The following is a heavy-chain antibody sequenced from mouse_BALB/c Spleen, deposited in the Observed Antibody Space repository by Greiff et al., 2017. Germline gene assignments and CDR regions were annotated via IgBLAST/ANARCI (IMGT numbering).Heavy chain of an antibody. CDR1: GFTFSSYG. V-gene: IGHV5-6*01. CDR2: ISSGGSYT. Sequence: EVNVVESGGDLVKPGGSLKLSCAASGFTFSSYGMSWVRQTPDKRLEWVATISSGGSYTYYPDSVKGRFTISRDNAKNTLYLQMSSLKSEDTAMYYCARHDYGNLGFDYWGQGTTLTVSS. D-gene: IGHD1-1*01. CDR3: ARHDYGNLGFDY. J-gene: IGHJ2*01.